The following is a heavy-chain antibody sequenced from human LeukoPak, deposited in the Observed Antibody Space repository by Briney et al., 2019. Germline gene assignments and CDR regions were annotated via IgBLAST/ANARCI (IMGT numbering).Heavy chain of an antibody. CDR2: IRYDGSNK. CDR3: AKDIVLITPEAFDI. D-gene: IGHD2-8*01. CDR1: GFTFSSYG. V-gene: IGHV3-30*02. J-gene: IGHJ3*02. Sequence: PGGSLRLSCAASGFTFSSYGVHWVRQAPGKGLEWVAFIRYDGSNKYYADSVKGRFTISRDNSKNTLYLQMNSLRAEDTAVYYCAKDIVLITPEAFDIWGQGTMVTVSS.